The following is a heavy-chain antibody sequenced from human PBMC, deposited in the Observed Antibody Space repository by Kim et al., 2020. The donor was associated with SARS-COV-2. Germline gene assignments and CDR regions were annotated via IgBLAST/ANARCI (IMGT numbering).Heavy chain of an antibody. J-gene: IGHJ2*01. V-gene: IGHV4-39*01. D-gene: IGHD6-13*01. CDR1: GGSIRSSSYY. CDR2: VYYSGNT. CDR3: ARQGAQRSSWY. Sequence: SETLSLTCTVSGGSIRSSSYYWGWVRQPPGKGLEWIGTVYYSGNTYYNPSLKSRVTISVDTSKNQFSLKLSSVTAADTAVYYCARQGAQRSSWY.